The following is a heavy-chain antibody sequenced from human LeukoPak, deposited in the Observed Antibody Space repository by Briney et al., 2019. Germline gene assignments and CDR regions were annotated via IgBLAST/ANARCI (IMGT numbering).Heavy chain of an antibody. V-gene: IGHV3-21*04. CDR2: ITSTRSDI. CDR1: GFSFSSHA. Sequence: GGSLRLSCEASGFSFSSHAMHWVRQAPGKGLEWVSSITSTRSDIYYADSVKGRFTISRDNALNSLYLQMNSLRGEDTAFYYCAKDLEIYLTWISFRGAFDIWGQGTMVTVSS. D-gene: IGHD5-12*01. CDR3: AKDLEIYLTWISFRGAFDI. J-gene: IGHJ3*02.